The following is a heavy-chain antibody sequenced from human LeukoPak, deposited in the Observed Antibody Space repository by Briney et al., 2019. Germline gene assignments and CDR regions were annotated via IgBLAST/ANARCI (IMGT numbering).Heavy chain of an antibody. CDR3: AKPPLLETVSMMY. CDR2: IWYDGSNK. V-gene: IGHV3-33*06. D-gene: IGHD5/OR15-5a*01. Sequence: PGGSLRLSCAASGFTFSSYGMHWVRQAPGKGLEWVAVIWYDGSNKYYADSVKGRFTISRDNSKNTLYLQMNSLRAEDTAVYYCAKPPLLETVSMMYWGQGTLVTVSS. CDR1: GFTFSSYG. J-gene: IGHJ4*02.